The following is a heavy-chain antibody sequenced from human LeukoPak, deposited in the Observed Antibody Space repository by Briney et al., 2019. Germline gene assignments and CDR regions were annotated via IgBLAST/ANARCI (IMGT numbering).Heavy chain of an antibody. J-gene: IGHJ6*03. CDR2: FDPEDGET. CDR1: GYTLTELS. D-gene: IGHD2-2*01. Sequence: ASVKRSCKVSGYTLTELSMHWVRQAPGRGLEWMGGFDPEDGETIYAQKFQGRVTMTEDTSTDTAYMELSSLRSEDTAVYYCATLTPTVDVVPAAMIPYYYYYMDVWGKGTTVTVSS. CDR3: ATLTPTVDVVPAAMIPYYYYYMDV. V-gene: IGHV1-24*01.